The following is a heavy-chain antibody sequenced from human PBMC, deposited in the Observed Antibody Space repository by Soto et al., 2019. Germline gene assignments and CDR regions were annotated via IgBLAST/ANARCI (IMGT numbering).Heavy chain of an antibody. Sequence: QITLKESGPTLVKPTQTLTLTCTFSGFSLSTSGVGVGWIRQPPGKALEWLALIYWDDDKRYSPSLKSRLTITKDTSKNQVVLTMTNMDPVDTATYYCAHSAYYDSSGYYYQDWLDPWGQGTLVTVSS. CDR1: GFSLSTSGVG. D-gene: IGHD3-22*01. J-gene: IGHJ5*02. CDR3: AHSAYYDSSGYYYQDWLDP. V-gene: IGHV2-5*02. CDR2: IYWDDDK.